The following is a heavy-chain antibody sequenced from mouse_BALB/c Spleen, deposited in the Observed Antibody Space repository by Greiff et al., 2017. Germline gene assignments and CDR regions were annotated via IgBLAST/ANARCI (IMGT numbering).Heavy chain of an antibody. CDR3: NACHYAETFYY. CDR1: GFNIKDYY. J-gene: IGHJ2*01. D-gene: IGHD1-1*02. V-gene: IGHV14-4*02. CDR2: IDPENGDT. Sequence: VQLQHSGAELVRSGASVKLSCTASGFNIKDYYMHWVKQRPEQGLEWIGWIDPENGDTEYAPKFQGKATMTADTASTTAYLQLSSLTSEDTAVYYCNACHYAETFYYWGQGTTLTVSS.